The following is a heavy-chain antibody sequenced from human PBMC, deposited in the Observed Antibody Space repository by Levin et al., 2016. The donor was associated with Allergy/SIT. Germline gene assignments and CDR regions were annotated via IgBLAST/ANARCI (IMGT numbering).Heavy chain of an antibody. CDR3: ASIFTLVGDSLSHDGFDI. J-gene: IGHJ3*02. Sequence: SETLSLTCAVYGASFSGYYWSWIRQSPGKGLEWIGEINHSGSTNYNPSLKSRVIISGDTSKNQFSLKLSSVTAADTAVYYCASIFTLVGDSLSHDGFDIWGQGTMVTVSS. D-gene: IGHD1-26*01. CDR2: INHSGST. V-gene: IGHV4-34*01. CDR1: GASFSGYY.